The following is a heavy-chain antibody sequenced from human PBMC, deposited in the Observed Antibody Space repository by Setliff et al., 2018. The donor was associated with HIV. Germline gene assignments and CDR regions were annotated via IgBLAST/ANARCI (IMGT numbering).Heavy chain of an antibody. CDR1: GFPFSNYW. Sequence: PGGSLRLSCAASGFPFSNYWMGWVRQAPGKGLEWVANINQDGSAKDYVDSVKGRFTISRDNAKNSLYLQMNSLRAGDTAMYFCTRDRWLGSDPDTFDIWGQGTMVTVSS. D-gene: IGHD3-10*01. CDR2: INQDGSAK. V-gene: IGHV3-7*01. J-gene: IGHJ3*02. CDR3: TRDRWLGSDPDTFDI.